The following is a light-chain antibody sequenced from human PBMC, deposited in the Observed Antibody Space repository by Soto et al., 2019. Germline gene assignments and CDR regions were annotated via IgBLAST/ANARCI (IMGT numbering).Light chain of an antibody. Sequence: QPVLTLSPSASASPGASVKLTCTLSSGHSDYAIAWHQQQPEKGPRYLMKVTSDGSHTKGDGIPDRFSGSSSGADRYLTISSLRSDDEADYYCQAWGTGGVFGGGTKLTVL. V-gene: IGLV4-69*01. J-gene: IGLJ3*02. CDR1: SGHSDYA. CDR2: VTSDGSH. CDR3: QAWGTGGV.